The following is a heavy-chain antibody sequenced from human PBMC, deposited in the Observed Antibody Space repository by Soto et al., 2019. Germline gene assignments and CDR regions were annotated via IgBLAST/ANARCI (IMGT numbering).Heavy chain of an antibody. CDR1: EFTFSSYS. D-gene: IGHD6-19*01. J-gene: IGHJ4*02. V-gene: IGHV3-48*02. Sequence: EAQLVESGGGLVQPGGSLRLSCAASEFTFSSYSMNWVRQAPGKGLEWISYISSSSSTIYYADSVRGRFTISRDNAKNSLYLQMNSLRDEDTAVYYCARDSHPGWHFAYWGQGSLVTVSS. CDR3: ARDSHPGWHFAY. CDR2: ISSSSSTI.